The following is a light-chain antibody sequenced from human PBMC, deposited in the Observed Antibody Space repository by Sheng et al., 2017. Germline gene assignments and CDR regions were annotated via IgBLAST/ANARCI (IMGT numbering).Light chain of an antibody. Sequence: DIQMTQSPSSVSASVGDRVTFSCRASQGISNYVNWYQQKPGKAPKLLIYAASSLQSGVPSRFSGSGSGTDFTLTISSLQPEDFATYYCQQSYTTPVTFGGGTKVE. CDR2: AAS. CDR3: QQSYTTPVT. J-gene: IGKJ4*01. CDR1: QGISNY. V-gene: IGKV1-39*01.